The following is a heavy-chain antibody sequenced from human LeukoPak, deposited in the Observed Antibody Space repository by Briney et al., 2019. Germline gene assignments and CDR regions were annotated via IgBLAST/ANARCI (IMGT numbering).Heavy chain of an antibody. D-gene: IGHD3-9*01. CDR2: ISGSGGNT. CDR1: GFTLSRYG. J-gene: IGHJ3*02. Sequence: YPGGSLRLSCAASGFTLSRYGMSWVRQAPGKGLEWVSDISGSGGNTYYADRVKGRFTISRDNSKNTLYLQMNILRAEDTAVYYCAKDNTLEDWDILTGDAFDIWGQGTMVTVSS. CDR3: AKDNTLEDWDILTGDAFDI. V-gene: IGHV3-23*01.